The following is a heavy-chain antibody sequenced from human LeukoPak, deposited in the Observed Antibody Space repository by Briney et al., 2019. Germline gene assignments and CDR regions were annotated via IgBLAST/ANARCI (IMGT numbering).Heavy chain of an antibody. CDR1: GFTFSGSA. CDR3: TRHAEPTTVTTPLDY. J-gene: IGHJ4*02. V-gene: IGHV3-73*01. Sequence: PGGSLRLSCAASGFTFSGSAMHWARQASGKGLEWVGRIRSKANSYATAYAASVKGRFTISRDDSKNTAYLQMNSLKTEDTAVYYCTRHAEPTTVTTPLDYWGQGTLVTVSS. CDR2: IRSKANSYAT. D-gene: IGHD4-17*01.